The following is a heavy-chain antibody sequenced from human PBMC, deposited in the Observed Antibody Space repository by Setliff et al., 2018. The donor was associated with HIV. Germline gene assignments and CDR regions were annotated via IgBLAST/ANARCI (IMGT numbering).Heavy chain of an antibody. CDR1: GFAFSNFW. D-gene: IGHD3-10*01. Sequence: GESLKISCAASGFAFSNFWMHWIRQAPGKGLEWVSYISSSGSTIYYADSVKGRFTISRDNAKNSLYLQMNSLRAEDTAVYYCARDTTYYYGSGSHHWGQGTLVTVSS. CDR3: ARDTTYYYGSGSHH. CDR2: ISSSGSTI. V-gene: IGHV3-11*04. J-gene: IGHJ4*02.